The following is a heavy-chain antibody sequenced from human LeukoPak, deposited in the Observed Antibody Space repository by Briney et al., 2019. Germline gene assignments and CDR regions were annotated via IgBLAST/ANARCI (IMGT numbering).Heavy chain of an antibody. D-gene: IGHD3-3*01. J-gene: IGHJ4*02. CDR3: TTGITYYDFWSVLS. Sequence: GGSLRLSCAASGFTFSDYYMSWIRQAPGKGLEWVGRIKSKTDGGTTDYAAPVKGRFTISRDDSKNTLYLQMNSLKTEDTAVYYCTTGITYYDFWSVLSWGQGTLVTVSS. CDR1: GFTFSDYY. CDR2: IKSKTDGGTT. V-gene: IGHV3-15*01.